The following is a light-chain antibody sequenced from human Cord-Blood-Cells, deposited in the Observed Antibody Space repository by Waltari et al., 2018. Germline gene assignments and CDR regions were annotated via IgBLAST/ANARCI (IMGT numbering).Light chain of an antibody. V-gene: IGLV2-14*01. Sequence: QFALTQPHSVSGSPGQSLTISCTGTSSDVGGYNYVSWYQQHPGKAPKLMIYDISNRPSGVSNRFSGSKSGNTASLTISGLQAEDEADYYCSSYTSSSTYVFGTGTKVTVL. CDR3: SSYTSSSTYV. CDR2: DIS. CDR1: SSDVGGYNY. J-gene: IGLJ1*01.